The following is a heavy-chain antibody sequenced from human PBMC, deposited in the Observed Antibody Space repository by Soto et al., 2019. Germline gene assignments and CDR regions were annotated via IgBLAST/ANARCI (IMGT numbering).Heavy chain of an antibody. Sequence: GRSLRLSCAASGFTFSNYAMHRVRQAPGKGLEWVAVISYDGSNKYYADSVKGRFTISRDNSKNTLYLQMNSLRGEDTAVYYCARVDYPYYYYGMDVWGQGTTVTVSS. CDR1: GFTFSNYA. V-gene: IGHV3-30-3*01. CDR2: ISYDGSNK. D-gene: IGHD4-17*01. J-gene: IGHJ6*02. CDR3: ARVDYPYYYYGMDV.